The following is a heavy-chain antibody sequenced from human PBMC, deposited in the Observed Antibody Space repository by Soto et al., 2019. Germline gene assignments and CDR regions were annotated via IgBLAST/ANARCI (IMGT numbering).Heavy chain of an antibody. CDR2: IYHSGST. V-gene: IGHV4-30-2*01. Sequence: SETLSLTCAVSGGSISSGGYSWSWIRQPPGKGLEWIGYIYHSGSTYYNPSLKSRVTISVDRSKNQFSLKLSSVTAADTAVYYCARDYGSGSYYWFDTWGQGTLVTVSS. J-gene: IGHJ5*02. CDR1: GGSISSGGYS. D-gene: IGHD3-10*01. CDR3: ARDYGSGSYYWFDT.